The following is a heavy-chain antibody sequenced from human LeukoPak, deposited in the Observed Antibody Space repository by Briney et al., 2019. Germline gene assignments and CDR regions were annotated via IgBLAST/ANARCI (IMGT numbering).Heavy chain of an antibody. CDR3: ARAPYYDSWSGYPPDY. CDR2: INSDGSST. V-gene: IGHV3-74*01. Sequence: PGGSLGLSCAATGFTFRSYWMHWVRQAPGKGLVWVSRINSDGSSTNYADSVKGRFTISRDNAKNTLYLQMNSLRAEDTAVYYCARAPYYDSWSGYPPDYWGQGTLVTVSS. CDR1: GFTFRSYW. D-gene: IGHD3-3*01. J-gene: IGHJ4*02.